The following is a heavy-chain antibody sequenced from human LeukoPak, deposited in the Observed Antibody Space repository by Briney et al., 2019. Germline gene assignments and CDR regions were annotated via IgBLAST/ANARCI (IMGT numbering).Heavy chain of an antibody. Sequence: SQTLSLTCTVSGDSISSGGYYWSWIRQPPGKGLEWIGYIYYSGSTYYNPSLKSRIIISVDTSNNQFSLKLSSVTAADTAVYYCARALGDDSWSGYFDHWGQGTLVTVSS. CDR2: IYYSGST. CDR3: ARALGDDSWSGYFDH. D-gene: IGHD3-3*01. V-gene: IGHV4-31*03. J-gene: IGHJ4*02. CDR1: GDSISSGGYY.